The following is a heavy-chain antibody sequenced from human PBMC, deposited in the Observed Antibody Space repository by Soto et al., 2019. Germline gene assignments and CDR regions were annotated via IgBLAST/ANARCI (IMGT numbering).Heavy chain of an antibody. D-gene: IGHD6-6*01. V-gene: IGHV3-23*01. Sequence: QPGGSLRLSCAASGFTFSSYAMSWVRQAPGKGLEWVSAISGSGGSTHYADSVKGRFTISRDNSKNTLYLQMNSLRAEDTAVYYCAKDRIAARHLYFQHWGQGTLVTVSS. CDR3: AKDRIAARHLYFQH. J-gene: IGHJ1*01. CDR2: ISGSGGST. CDR1: GFTFSSYA.